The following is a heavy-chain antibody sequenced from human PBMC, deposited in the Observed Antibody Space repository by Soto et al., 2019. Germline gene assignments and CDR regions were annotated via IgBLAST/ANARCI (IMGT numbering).Heavy chain of an antibody. CDR3: ARDYYRFNSGYAFSMDV. CDR2: ISYDGSNK. Sequence: QVQLVESGGGVVQPGRSLRLSCAASGFTFSSYAMHWVRQAPGKGLERVAVISYDGSNKYYADSVKGRFTISRDNSKNTLYLQRNSLRAEDTAVYYCARDYYRFNSGYAFSMDVWCQGTTVTVSS. J-gene: IGHJ6*02. D-gene: IGHD5-12*01. V-gene: IGHV3-30-3*01. CDR1: GFTFSSYA.